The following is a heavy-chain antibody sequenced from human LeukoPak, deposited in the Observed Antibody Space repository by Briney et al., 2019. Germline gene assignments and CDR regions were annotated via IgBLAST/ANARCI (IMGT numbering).Heavy chain of an antibody. V-gene: IGHV1-2*02. CDR3: ARAPWVSGYHRRDYYYMDV. CDR2: INPNSGGT. D-gene: IGHD3-22*01. CDR1: GYTFTGYY. J-gene: IGHJ6*03. Sequence: GASVKVSCKASGYTFTGYYMHWVRQAPGQGLEWMGWINPNSGGTNYAQKFQGRVTITTDESTSTAYMELSSLRSEDTAVYYCARAPWVSGYHRRDYYYMDVWGKGTTVTVSS.